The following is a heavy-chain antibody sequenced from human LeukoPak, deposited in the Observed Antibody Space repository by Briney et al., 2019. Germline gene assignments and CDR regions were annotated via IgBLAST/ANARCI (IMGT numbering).Heavy chain of an antibody. CDR3: AQRGVQGYMDV. CDR2: INGDGEYT. J-gene: IGHJ6*03. V-gene: IGHV3-20*04. CDR1: GYSFGGFY. Sequence: GGSLRLSCEDSGYSFGGFYVHWVRQAPGKGLEWVASINGDGEYTVYAASVKGRFTISRDNSNNMLNLQMSSLRAEDTALYYCAQRGVQGYMDVWGKGTTVIVSS. D-gene: IGHD1-26*01.